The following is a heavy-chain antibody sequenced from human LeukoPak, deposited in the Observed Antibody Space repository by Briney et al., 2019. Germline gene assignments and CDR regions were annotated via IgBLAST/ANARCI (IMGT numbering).Heavy chain of an antibody. CDR2: INHSGST. CDR3: ARDRGYSSSWHAVGAPFDY. J-gene: IGHJ4*02. D-gene: IGHD6-13*01. CDR1: GGSFSGYY. V-gene: IGHV4-34*01. Sequence: PSETLSLTCAVYGGSFSGYYWSWIRQPPGKGLEWIGEINHSGSTNYNPSLKSRVTISVDTSKNQFSLKLSSVTAADTAVYYCARDRGYSSSWHAVGAPFDYWGQGTLVTVSS.